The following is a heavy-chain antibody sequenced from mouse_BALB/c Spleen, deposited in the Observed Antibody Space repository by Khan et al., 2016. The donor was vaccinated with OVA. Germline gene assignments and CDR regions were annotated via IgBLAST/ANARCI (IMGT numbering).Heavy chain of an antibody. CDR1: GYKFTDFT. Sequence: QVQLKQSGAELVRPGVSVRISCKGSGYKFTDFTMHWVKQSHAKSLEWIGVISTYYGDATYNQKFKDKATMTVDKSSSTAYMELARLTSEDSAIDYCSRGGGGNRFANWGQGTLVTVSA. CDR2: ISTYYGDA. V-gene: IGHV1S137*01. J-gene: IGHJ3*01. CDR3: SRGGGGNRFAN.